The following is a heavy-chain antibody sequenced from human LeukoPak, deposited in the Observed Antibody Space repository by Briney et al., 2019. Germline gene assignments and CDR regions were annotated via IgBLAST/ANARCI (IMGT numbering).Heavy chain of an antibody. D-gene: IGHD6-6*01. V-gene: IGHV3-9*01. J-gene: IGHJ4*02. CDR1: GFTFDDYA. Sequence: PGRSLRLSCAASGFTFDDYAMHWVRQAPGKGLEWVSGISWNSGSIGYADSVKGRFTISRDNAKNSLYLQMNSLRAEDTAVYYCARVFSAARVSHFYFDYWGQGTLVTVSS. CDR2: ISWNSGSI. CDR3: ARVFSAARVSHFYFDY.